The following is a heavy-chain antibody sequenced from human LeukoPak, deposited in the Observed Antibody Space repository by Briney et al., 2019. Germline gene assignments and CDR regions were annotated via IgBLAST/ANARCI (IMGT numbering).Heavy chain of an antibody. CDR3: ATFGRYGSGPY. CDR1: GGSISSYY. CDR2: IYYSGST. V-gene: IGHV4-59*01. J-gene: IGHJ4*02. Sequence: LETLSLTCTVSGGSISSYYWSWIRQPPGKGLEWIGYIYYSGSTNYNPSLKSRVTISVDTSKNHFSLKLTSVTAADTAVYYCATFGRYGSGPYWGQGTLVTVSS. D-gene: IGHD3-10*01.